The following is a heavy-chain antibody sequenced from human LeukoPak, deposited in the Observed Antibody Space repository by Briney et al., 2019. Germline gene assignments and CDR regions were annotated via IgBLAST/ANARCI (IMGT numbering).Heavy chain of an antibody. J-gene: IGHJ4*02. V-gene: IGHV3-73*01. CDR1: GFSFSGSE. CDR3: TRPDDYGDY. Sequence: GGSLRLSCTASGFSFSGSEMHWVRQTSGKGLEWVGRIRSKANNYATTYAASVKGRFSISKDDSKNTSYLQMNSLKPEDTAMYYCTRPDDYGDYWGQGTLVTVSS. CDR2: IRSKANNYAT.